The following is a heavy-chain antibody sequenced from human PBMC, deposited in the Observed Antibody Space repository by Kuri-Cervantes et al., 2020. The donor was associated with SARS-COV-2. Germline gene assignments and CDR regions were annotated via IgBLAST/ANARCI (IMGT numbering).Heavy chain of an antibody. CDR1: GGSISSHY. D-gene: IGHD6-6*01. Sequence: SETLSLTCTVSGGSISSHYWSWIRQPPGKGLEWIGYIYYSGSTNYNPSLKSRVTISVDTSKNQFSLKLSSVTAADTAVYYCARSGIAARYDAFDIWGQGTMVTVSS. V-gene: IGHV4-59*11. CDR3: ARSGIAARYDAFDI. CDR2: IYYSGST. J-gene: IGHJ3*02.